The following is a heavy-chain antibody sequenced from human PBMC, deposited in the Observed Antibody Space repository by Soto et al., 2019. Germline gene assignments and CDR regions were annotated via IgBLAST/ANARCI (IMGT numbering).Heavy chain of an antibody. J-gene: IGHJ4*02. CDR1: GGSVRSGSYY. CDR2: IYYSGST. D-gene: IGHD6-13*01. CDR3: AREVYSSRWNPIDY. Sequence: SETLSLTCTVSGGSVRSGSYYWSWIRQPPGKGLEWIGYIYYSGSTNCNPSLRSRVTVSIDTSKNQFSLKLSSVTAADTAVYYCAREVYSSRWNPIDYWGQGTQVTVSS. V-gene: IGHV4-61*01.